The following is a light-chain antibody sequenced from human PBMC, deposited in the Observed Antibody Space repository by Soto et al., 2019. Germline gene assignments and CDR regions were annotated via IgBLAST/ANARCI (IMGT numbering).Light chain of an antibody. Sequence: EIVMTQSPATLSVSPGERATLSCRASQSINNNLAWYQQKRGQGPRLLIYGASPRATGTPASFRCSGSGTGFTLTISSLQSEDFAIYYCQQYNDWPLTFGGGTKVEIK. J-gene: IGKJ4*01. CDR2: GAS. V-gene: IGKV3-15*01. CDR3: QQYNDWPLT. CDR1: QSINNN.